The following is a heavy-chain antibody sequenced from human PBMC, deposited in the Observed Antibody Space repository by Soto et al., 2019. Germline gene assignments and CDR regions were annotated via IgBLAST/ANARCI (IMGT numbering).Heavy chain of an antibody. Sequence: QLVQSGSEVKKPGSPVKVSCQASGGTFSGYVVTWVRQAPGQGLEGMGEFVPLFGTTNYAHRFSVRITIPEEKSTSRAYRELRTLRFDDTAVYYCPDHGVGVSSPPYFDTWGKGTLFTVSS. V-gene: IGHV1-69*06. CDR1: GGTFSGYV. D-gene: IGHD3-16*01. J-gene: IGHJ4*02. CDR2: FVPLFGTT. CDR3: PDHGVGVSSPPYFDT.